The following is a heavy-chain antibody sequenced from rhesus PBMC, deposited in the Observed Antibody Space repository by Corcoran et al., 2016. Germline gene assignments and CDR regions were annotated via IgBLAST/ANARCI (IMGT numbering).Heavy chain of an antibody. CDR1: GGSLSGYY. CDR3: AIYIGYGFGLDS. D-gene: IGHD5-36*01. Sequence: QVQLQESGPGLVKPSETLSLTCAVSGGSLSGYYWNWLRQSPGKGLEWIGRVYGSGGSTDYNPSLKSRVTISTDASEIQFSLKLNSVTAADTAIYYCAIYIGYGFGLDSWGQGVAVTVSS. CDR2: VYGSGGST. J-gene: IGHJ6*01. V-gene: IGHV4-160*01.